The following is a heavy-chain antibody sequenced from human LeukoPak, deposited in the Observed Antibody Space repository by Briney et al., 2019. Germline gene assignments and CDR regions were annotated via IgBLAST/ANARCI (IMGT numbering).Heavy chain of an antibody. J-gene: IGHJ4*02. CDR1: GDSVSSNSAA. D-gene: IGHD5-18*01. Sequence: SQTLSLTCAISGDSVSSNSAAWNWIRQSPSRGLEWLGRTYYRSKWYNDYAVSVKSRITINPDTSKNQFSLQLNSVTPEDTAVYYCARVGGVYRGLDTAMVGFDYWGQGTLVTVSS. V-gene: IGHV6-1*01. CDR2: TYYRSKWYN. CDR3: ARVGGVYRGLDTAMVGFDY.